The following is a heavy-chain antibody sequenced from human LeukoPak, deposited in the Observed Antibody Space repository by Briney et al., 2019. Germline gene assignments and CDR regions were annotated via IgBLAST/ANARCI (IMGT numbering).Heavy chain of an antibody. V-gene: IGHV3-15*01. Sequence: GGSLRLSCGVSGLTFTNAWLTWVRQGPGKGLEWVGLIRSKVDGGTADYATAGKDRFTTSTDDSKNMLYLQMNGLKTEDTAIYYCTKDLPFTAGGVIVHWGQGALVTVSS. CDR2: IRSKVDGGTA. D-gene: IGHD3-16*01. CDR1: GLTFTNAW. J-gene: IGHJ5*02. CDR3: TKDLPFTAGGVIVH.